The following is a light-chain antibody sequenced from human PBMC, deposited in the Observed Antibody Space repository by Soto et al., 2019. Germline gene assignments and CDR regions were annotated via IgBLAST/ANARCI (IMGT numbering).Light chain of an antibody. J-gene: IGKJ2*01. CDR1: QSVSSN. CDR3: QQYDNWPYT. CDR2: GAS. Sequence: EIVMTQSPATLSVSPGERATLSCRASQSVSSNLAWYQQKPGQAPRLLIYGASTRATGIPARFSGSGSGTYFTLTLSSLQSEDFAVYYCQQYDNWPYTFGQGTKLEIK. V-gene: IGKV3-15*01.